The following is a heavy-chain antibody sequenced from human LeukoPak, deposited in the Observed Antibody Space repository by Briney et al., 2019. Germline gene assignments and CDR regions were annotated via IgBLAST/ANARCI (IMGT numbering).Heavy chain of an antibody. CDR3: ARDRFMVRGVMVGTFDL. J-gene: IGHJ3*01. CDR1: GFTFSDYA. Sequence: PGGSLRLSCAASGFTFSDYAMHWVRQAPDTGLEWVTIIGYDGSNKYDADSVKGRFTISRDNSKNMMFLQMNSLRAEDTAVYYCARDRFMVRGVMVGTFDLWGQGTMVTVSS. V-gene: IGHV3-33*01. D-gene: IGHD3-10*01. CDR2: IGYDGSNK.